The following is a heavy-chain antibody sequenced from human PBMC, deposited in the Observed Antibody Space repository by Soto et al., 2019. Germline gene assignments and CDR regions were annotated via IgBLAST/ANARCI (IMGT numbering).Heavy chain of an antibody. D-gene: IGHD4-17*01. CDR3: AREGYGGNSGGAFDI. J-gene: IGHJ3*02. V-gene: IGHV1-18*01. CDR1: GYTFTNFG. CDR2: ISAYNGNT. Sequence: ASVKVSCKASGYTFTNFGISWVRQAPGQGLEWMGWISAYNGNTNYAQNFQGRVTMTTDTSTSTAYMELRSLRSDDTAVYYCAREGYGGNSGGAFDIWGQGTMVTVSS.